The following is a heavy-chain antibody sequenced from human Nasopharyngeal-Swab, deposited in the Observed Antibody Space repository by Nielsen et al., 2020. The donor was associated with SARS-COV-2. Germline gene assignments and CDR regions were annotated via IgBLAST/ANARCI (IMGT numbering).Heavy chain of an antibody. J-gene: IGHJ6*03. CDR1: GFTFSNAW. V-gene: IGHV3-15*01. D-gene: IGHD6-13*01. CDR2: IKSKTDGGTT. CDR3: TTDLAAAGDYYYYYYMDV. Sequence: GESLKISCAASGFTFSNAWMSWVRQVPGEGLEWVGRIKSKTDGGTTDYAAPVKGRFTISRDDSKNTLYLQMNSLKTEDTAVYYCTTDLAAAGDYYYYYYMDVWGKGTTVTVSS.